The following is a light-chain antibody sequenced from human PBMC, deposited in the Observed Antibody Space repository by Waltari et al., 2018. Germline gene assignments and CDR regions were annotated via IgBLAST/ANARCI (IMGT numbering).Light chain of an antibody. CDR3: QHYVRLPAT. CDR2: GAS. V-gene: IGKV3-20*01. CDR1: QSVGRS. J-gene: IGKJ1*01. Sequence: EIVLTQSPGTLSLSPGERATLACRASQSVGRSLAWYQQKPGRAPRLLIFGASSRATDIPDRFSGSGSGTDFSLTISRLEPEDFAVYYCQHYVRLPATFGQGTKVEIK.